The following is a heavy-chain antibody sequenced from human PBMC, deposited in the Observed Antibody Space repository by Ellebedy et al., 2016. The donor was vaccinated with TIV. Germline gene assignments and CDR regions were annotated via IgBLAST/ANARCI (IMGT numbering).Heavy chain of an antibody. Sequence: PGGSLRLSCAASGFTVSSNYMNWVRQAPGKGLEWVSVIYSGADGGDTYYADSVKGRFTISRDNSKNTLFLQMNSLRADDTAVYYCATDRGYFTFDYWGQGSLITVSS. D-gene: IGHD3-9*01. CDR2: IYSGADGGDT. CDR1: GFTVSSNY. CDR3: ATDRGYFTFDY. J-gene: IGHJ4*02. V-gene: IGHV3-53*01.